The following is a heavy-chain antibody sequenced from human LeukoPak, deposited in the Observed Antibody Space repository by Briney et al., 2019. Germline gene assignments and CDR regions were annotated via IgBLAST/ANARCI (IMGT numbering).Heavy chain of an antibody. CDR3: ARSRNSHDYGDYYFDC. CDR1: GNTFTGYY. J-gene: IGHJ4*02. V-gene: IGHV1-2*02. Sequence: ASVKVSCKASGNTFTGYYIHWARQAPGQGLEWMGWINPNSGGTNYAQEFQDRVTMTRDTSISTAYMELRLRSDDTAVYYCARSRNSHDYGDYYFDCWGQGTLVTVSS. CDR2: INPNSGGT. D-gene: IGHD4-17*01.